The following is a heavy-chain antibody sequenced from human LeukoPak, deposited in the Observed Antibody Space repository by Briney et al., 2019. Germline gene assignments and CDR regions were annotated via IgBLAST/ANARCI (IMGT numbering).Heavy chain of an antibody. CDR2: ISYDGSNK. CDR1: GFTFSSYA. V-gene: IGHV3-30*04. J-gene: IGHJ4*02. CDR3: AKDSHTAMAD. Sequence: PGGSLRLSCAASGFTFSSYAMHWVRQAPGKGLEWVAVISYDGSNKYYADSVKGRFTISRDNSKNTLYLQMNSLRAEDTAVYYCAKDSHTAMADWGQGTLVTVSS. D-gene: IGHD5-18*01.